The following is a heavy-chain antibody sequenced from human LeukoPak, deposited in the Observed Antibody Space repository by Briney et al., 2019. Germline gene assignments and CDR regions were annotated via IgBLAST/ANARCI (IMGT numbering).Heavy chain of an antibody. CDR3: ARVNSNNFDY. Sequence: HPGGSLRLSCAASGFTFSTFAMHWVRQAPGKGLEWVAVISYDGNNEYNADSVKGRFTISRDNSKNTLYLQMNSLRVEDTAVYYCARVNSNNFDYWGQGTLVTVSS. V-gene: IGHV3-30-3*01. J-gene: IGHJ4*02. D-gene: IGHD1/OR15-1a*01. CDR1: GFTFSTFA. CDR2: ISYDGNNE.